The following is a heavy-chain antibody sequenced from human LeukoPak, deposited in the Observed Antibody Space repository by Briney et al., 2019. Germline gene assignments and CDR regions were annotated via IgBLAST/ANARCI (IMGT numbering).Heavy chain of an antibody. Sequence: PRGSLRLSCAPYAFTFSSFSMHWVRQAPGQGRVWVSRIKSDGKTNYAESVKGRFTIYRDNAKNTVSLQMNRLRAEDTGVYYCARAPSEIGGYYPEYFRHWGQGTLVTVSS. D-gene: IGHD3-22*01. CDR2: IKSDGKT. J-gene: IGHJ1*01. V-gene: IGHV3-74*01. CDR3: ARAPSEIGGYYPEYFRH. CDR1: AFTFSSFS.